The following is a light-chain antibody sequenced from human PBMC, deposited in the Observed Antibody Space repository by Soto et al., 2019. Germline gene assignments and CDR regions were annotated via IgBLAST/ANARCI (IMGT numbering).Light chain of an antibody. CDR2: GAF. V-gene: IGKV3-20*01. Sequence: EIVMTQSPATLSVSPGERATLSCRASQSVSSNLAWYHQKVGQAPRLLIYGAFSRATGIPDRFSGGGSGTDFTLTISRLEPEDFAVYYCQQYGSSPITFGQGTRLEI. CDR3: QQYGSSPIT. J-gene: IGKJ5*01. CDR1: QSVSSN.